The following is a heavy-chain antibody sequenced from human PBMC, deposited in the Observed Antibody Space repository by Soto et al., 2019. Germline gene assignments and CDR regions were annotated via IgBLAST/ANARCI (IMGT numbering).Heavy chain of an antibody. CDR1: GFTFSSYG. V-gene: IGHV3-30*18. CDR3: AKDEGPSFYSSSWMYY. CDR2: ISYDGSNK. Sequence: GGSLRLSCAASGFTFSSYGMHWVRQAPGKGLEWVAVISYDGSNKYYADSVKGRFTISRDNSKNTLYLQMNSLRAEDTAVYYCAKDEGPSFYSSSWMYYWGQGTLVTVSS. J-gene: IGHJ4*02. D-gene: IGHD6-13*01.